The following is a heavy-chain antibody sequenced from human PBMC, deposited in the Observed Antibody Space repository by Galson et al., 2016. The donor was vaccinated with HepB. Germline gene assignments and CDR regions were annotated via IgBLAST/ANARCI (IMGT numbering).Heavy chain of an antibody. CDR2: IYLSGDA. D-gene: IGHD2-2*01. J-gene: IGHJ2*01. CDR3: ARALQCTSTTCYASPWYFDV. CDR1: GGSITSGGYS. V-gene: IGHV4-30-2*01. Sequence: TLSLTCAVSGGSITSGGYSWGWIRQPPGKDLEWMGNIYLSGDAYYNPSLRSRVTLSVDRSKNQFSLNLDSVTAADTAVYYCARALQCTSTTCYASPWYFDVWGRGTLVTVSS.